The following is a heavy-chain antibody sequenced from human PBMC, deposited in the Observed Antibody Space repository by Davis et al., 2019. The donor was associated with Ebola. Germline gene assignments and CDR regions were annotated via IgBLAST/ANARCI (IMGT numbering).Heavy chain of an antibody. D-gene: IGHD4-17*01. CDR3: TSTTVTVDY. Sequence: GESLKISCAASGFTFSSYGMHWVRQAPSKGLEWVAVIWYDGSNKYYADSVKGRFTISRDNSKNTLYLQMNSLKTEDTAVYYCTSTTVTVDYWGQGTLVTVSS. CDR2: IWYDGSNK. J-gene: IGHJ4*02. CDR1: GFTFSSYG. V-gene: IGHV3-33*01.